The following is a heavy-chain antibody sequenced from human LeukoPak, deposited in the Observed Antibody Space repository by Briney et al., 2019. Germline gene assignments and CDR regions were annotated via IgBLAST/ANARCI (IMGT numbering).Heavy chain of an antibody. D-gene: IGHD3-3*01. V-gene: IGHV3-30-3*01. Sequence: GGSLRLSCAASGFIFSSALMTWVRQAPGKGLEWVAVISYDGSNKYHADSVKGRFTISRDNSKNTLYLQMNSLRAEDTAVYYCARGPTYYDFWSGYYVSDYWGQGTLVTVSS. J-gene: IGHJ4*02. CDR2: ISYDGSNK. CDR1: GFIFSSAL. CDR3: ARGPTYYDFWSGYYVSDY.